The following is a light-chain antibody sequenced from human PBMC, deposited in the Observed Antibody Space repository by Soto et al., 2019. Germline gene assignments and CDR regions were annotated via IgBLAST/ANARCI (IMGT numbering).Light chain of an antibody. J-gene: IGKJ1*01. CDR2: GAS. V-gene: IGKV3-15*01. Sequence: EIVMTQSPATLSVSPWERATLSCRASQSVSSNLAWYQQKPGQAPRLLIYGASTRATGIPARFSGSGSGTEFTLTISSLEAEDFAVYYCQQRSDWPPTFGQGTKVDI. CDR1: QSVSSN. CDR3: QQRSDWPPT.